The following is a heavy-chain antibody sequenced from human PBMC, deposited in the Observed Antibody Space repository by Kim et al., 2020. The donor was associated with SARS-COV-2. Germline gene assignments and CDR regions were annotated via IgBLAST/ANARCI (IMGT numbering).Heavy chain of an antibody. CDR2: IYSGGST. CDR3: AREDYGDSDYCYYYGMDV. V-gene: IGHV3-53*01. Sequence: GGSLRLSCAASGFTVSSNYMSWVRQAPGKGLEWVSVIYSGGSTYYADSVKGRFTISRDNSKNTLYLQMNSLRAEDTAVYYCAREDYGDSDYCYYYGMDVWGQGTTVTVSS. D-gene: IGHD4-17*01. J-gene: IGHJ6*02. CDR1: GFTVSSNY.